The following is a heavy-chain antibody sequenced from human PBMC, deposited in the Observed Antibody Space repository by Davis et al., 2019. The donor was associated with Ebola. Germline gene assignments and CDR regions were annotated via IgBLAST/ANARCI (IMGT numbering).Heavy chain of an antibody. Sequence: GESLKISCAASGFPFSNYAMSWVRQAPGKGLEWVSTINSYGIGTYYADSVKGRFTISRDNSRNTLYLQMNGLRVEDTAIYYCAKDTSNIWFDMWGQGTMVTVSS. CDR1: GFPFSNYA. V-gene: IGHV3-23*01. CDR3: AKDTSNIWFDM. D-gene: IGHD2-2*01. CDR2: INSYGIGT. J-gene: IGHJ3*02.